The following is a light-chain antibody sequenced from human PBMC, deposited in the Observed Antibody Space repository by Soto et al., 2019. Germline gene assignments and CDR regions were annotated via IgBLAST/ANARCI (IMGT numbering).Light chain of an antibody. V-gene: IGKV3D-15*01. Sequence: FVVTQSPATLSLSPGDKAILACRASQSVAGSLAWYQQKPGQAPRLLIYDISTRAAAIPARFSGSGSGTEFTLTISSLQSEDSAAYHCQQNNQWPITFGQGTRLEI. CDR3: QQNNQWPIT. J-gene: IGKJ5*01. CDR1: QSVAGS. CDR2: DIS.